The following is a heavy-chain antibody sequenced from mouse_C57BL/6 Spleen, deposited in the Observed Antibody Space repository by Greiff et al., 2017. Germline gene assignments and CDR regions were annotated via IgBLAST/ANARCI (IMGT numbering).Heavy chain of an antibody. CDR1: GYAFSSSW. CDR3: AQTGDYAMDY. CDR2: IYPGDGDT. V-gene: IGHV1-82*01. J-gene: IGHJ4*01. Sequence: QVQLQQSGPELVKPGASVKISCKASGYAFSSSWMNWVKQRPGKGLEWIGRIYPGDGDTHYNGKFKGKATLTADKSSSTAYMQLSSRTSEDSAVYFCAQTGDYAMDYWGQGTSVTVSS.